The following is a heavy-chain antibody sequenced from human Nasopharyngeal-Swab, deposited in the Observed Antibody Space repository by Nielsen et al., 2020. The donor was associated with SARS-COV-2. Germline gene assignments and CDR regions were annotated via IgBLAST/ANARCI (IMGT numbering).Heavy chain of an antibody. CDR1: GYSLSSGYY. CDR3: ARIAVASADYYYYMDV. V-gene: IGHV4-38-2*01. D-gene: IGHD6-19*01. J-gene: IGHJ6*03. Sequence: SETLSLTCAVSGYSLSSGYYWGWLRHSPGKGLEWIGAMFHRGSTYLNPSLKSRVTISIDTSKNQFSLELSSVTAADTAVYYCARIAVASADYYYYMDVWGKGKTVTVSS. CDR2: MFHRGST.